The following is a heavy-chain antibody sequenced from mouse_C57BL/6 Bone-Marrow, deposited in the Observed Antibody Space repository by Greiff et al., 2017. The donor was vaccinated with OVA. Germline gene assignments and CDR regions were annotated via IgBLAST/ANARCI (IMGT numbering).Heavy chain of an antibody. CDR3: ARDRGGAYPRPCAY. J-gene: IGHJ3*01. CDR1: GFTFSSYA. Sequence: DVQLVESGGGLVKPGGSLKLSCAASGFTFSSYAMSWVRQTPEKRLEWVATISDGGSYTYYPDNVKGRFTISRDHAKNNLYLQMSHLKSEDTAMYDCARDRGGAYPRPCAYWGQGTLVTVSA. D-gene: IGHD2-10*01. CDR2: ISDGGSYT. V-gene: IGHV5-4*01.